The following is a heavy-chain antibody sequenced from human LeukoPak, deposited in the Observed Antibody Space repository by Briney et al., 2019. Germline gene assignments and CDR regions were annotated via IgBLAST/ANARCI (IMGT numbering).Heavy chain of an antibody. J-gene: IGHJ1*01. CDR3: ARRRSCSSTSCYAEYFQH. D-gene: IGHD2-2*01. Sequence: SQTLSLTCTVSGGSISSGSYYWSWIRQPAGKGLEWIGRIYTSGSTNYNPSLKSRVTISVDTSKNQFSLKLSSVTAADTAVYYCARRRSCSSTSCYAEYFQHWGQGTLVTVSS. CDR2: IYTSGST. V-gene: IGHV4-61*02. CDR1: GGSISSGSYY.